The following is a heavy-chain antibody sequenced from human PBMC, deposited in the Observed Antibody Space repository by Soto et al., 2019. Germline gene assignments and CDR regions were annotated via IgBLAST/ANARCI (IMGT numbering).Heavy chain of an antibody. J-gene: IGHJ4*02. CDR1: GFTFISYS. V-gene: IGHV3-48*02. CDR2: IGRTSTPI. Sequence: EVQLVQSGGGLVQPGGSLRLSCTASGFTFISYSMNWVRQAPGKGLEWVSYIGRTSTPIYYADSVKGRFTISRDNDRNSVYLQMTSLRDEDTAVYCCARDSSKPWDSWGQGTLVTVSS. CDR3: ARDSSKPWDS. D-gene: IGHD6-6*01.